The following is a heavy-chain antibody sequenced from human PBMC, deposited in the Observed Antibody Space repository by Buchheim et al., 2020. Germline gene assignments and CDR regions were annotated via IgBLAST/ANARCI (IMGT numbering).Heavy chain of an antibody. CDR2: ISYDGSNK. Sequence: QVQLVESGGGVVQPGRSLRLSCAASGFTFSSYAMHWVRQAPGKGLEWVAVISYDGSNKYYADSVKGRFTISRDNSKNTLYLQMNSLRAEDTAVYYCARDPSLIVATTTKNYYYYGMDVWGQGTT. CDR1: GFTFSSYA. J-gene: IGHJ6*02. V-gene: IGHV3-30*04. D-gene: IGHD5-12*01. CDR3: ARDPSLIVATTTKNYYYYGMDV.